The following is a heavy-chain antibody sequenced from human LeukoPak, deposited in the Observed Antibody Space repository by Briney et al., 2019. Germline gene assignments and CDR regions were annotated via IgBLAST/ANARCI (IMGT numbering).Heavy chain of an antibody. CDR1: GYTFVGYY. CDR2: IDPYTGNT. D-gene: IGHD5-12*01. J-gene: IGHJ1*01. V-gene: IGHV1-2*02. Sequence: GASVKVSCKASGYTFVGYYLHWVRQAPGQGLEWMAWIDPYTGNTHYAQKFQGRITVTRDTSLSTTDMELNWLTSDDTALYYCAREYSASEHWGQGTLVTVSS. CDR3: AREYSASEH.